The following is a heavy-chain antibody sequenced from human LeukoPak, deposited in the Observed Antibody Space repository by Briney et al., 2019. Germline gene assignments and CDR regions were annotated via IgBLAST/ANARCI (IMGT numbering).Heavy chain of an antibody. CDR2: INHSGST. J-gene: IGHJ4*02. V-gene: IGHV4-34*01. D-gene: IGHD4-17*01. Sequence: GSLRLSCAASGFTFSRYSMNWVRQPPGKGLEWIGEINHSGSTNYNPSLKSRVTISVDTSKNQFSLKLSSVTAADTAVYYCARGTMTTVTYYFDYWGQGTLVTVSS. CDR1: GFTFSRYS. CDR3: ARGTMTTVTYYFDY.